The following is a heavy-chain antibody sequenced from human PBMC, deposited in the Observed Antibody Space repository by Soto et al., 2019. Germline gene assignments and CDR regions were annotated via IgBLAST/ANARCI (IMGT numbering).Heavy chain of an antibody. Sequence: EVQLLESGGGLVQPGGSLRLSCAASGFTFSHYAMSWVRQAPGKGLQWVSTIFGSGAPTHYADSVKGRFVISRDNSNNMLFLEMNSLKDEDTAVHYCTREASSWGFAFDLWGQGTRVAVSS. CDR1: GFTFSHYA. V-gene: IGHV3-23*01. D-gene: IGHD3-16*01. CDR3: TREASSWGFAFDL. J-gene: IGHJ3*01. CDR2: IFGSGAPT.